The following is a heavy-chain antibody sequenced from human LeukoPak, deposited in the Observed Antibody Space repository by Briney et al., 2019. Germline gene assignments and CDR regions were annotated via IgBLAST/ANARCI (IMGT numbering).Heavy chain of an antibody. CDR1: GFTLSDYW. CDR2: INQDGSEE. V-gene: IGHV3-7*01. CDR3: VRDGGVSGYDLLDY. D-gene: IGHD5-12*01. J-gene: IGHJ4*02. Sequence: SGGSLRLSCAASGFTLSDYWMSWVRQAPGKGLEWVARINQDGSEEHYMDSVKPRFIISRDNAKNSLSLQMDSLRAEDTAVYYCVRDGGVSGYDLLDYWGQGTLVTVSS.